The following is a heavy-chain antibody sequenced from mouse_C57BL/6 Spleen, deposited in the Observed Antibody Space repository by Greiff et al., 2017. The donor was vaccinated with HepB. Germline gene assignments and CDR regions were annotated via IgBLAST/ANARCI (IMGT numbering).Heavy chain of an antibody. J-gene: IGHJ2*01. CDR3: ARWSLWKPFDY. V-gene: IGHV1-82*01. Sequence: QVQLQQSGPELVKPGASVKISCKASGYAFSSSWLNWVKQRPGKGLEWIGRIYPGDGDTNYNGKFKGKATLTADKSSSTAYMQLSSLTSEDSAVYFCARWSLWKPFDYWGQGTTLTVSS. D-gene: IGHD1-1*01. CDR1: GYAFSSSW. CDR2: IYPGDGDT.